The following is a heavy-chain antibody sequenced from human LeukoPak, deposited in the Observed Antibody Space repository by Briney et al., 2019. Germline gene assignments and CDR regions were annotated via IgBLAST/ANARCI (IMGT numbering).Heavy chain of an antibody. V-gene: IGHV3-48*04. J-gene: IGHJ4*02. D-gene: IGHD3-10*02. CDR1: GFTFSTYS. CDR3: ARVLRSGSYYKDY. Sequence: GGSLRLSCAASGFTFSTYSMNWVRQAPGKGLEWVSYISSSSSTIYYTDSVKGRFTISRDNAKNSLYLQMNSLRAEDTAVYYCARVLRSGSYYKDYWGQGTLVTVSS. CDR2: ISSSSSTI.